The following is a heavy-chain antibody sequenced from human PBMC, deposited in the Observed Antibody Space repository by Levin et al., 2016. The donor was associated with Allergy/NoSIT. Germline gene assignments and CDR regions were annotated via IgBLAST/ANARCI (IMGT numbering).Heavy chain of an antibody. CDR2: ISGSGGST. V-gene: IGHV3-23*01. D-gene: IGHD6-13*01. Sequence: VRQMPGKGLEWVSAISGSGGSTYYADSVKGRFTISRDNSKNTLYLQMNSLRAEDTAVYYCAKAYSSSWYEEYNWFDPWGQGTLVTVSS. CDR3: AKAYSSSWYEEYNWFDP. J-gene: IGHJ5*02.